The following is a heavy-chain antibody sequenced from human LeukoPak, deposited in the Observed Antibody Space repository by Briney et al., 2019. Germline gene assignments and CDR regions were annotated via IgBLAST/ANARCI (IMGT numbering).Heavy chain of an antibody. D-gene: IGHD3-16*02. Sequence: SETLSLTCTVSGGSIGTYYWSWVRQSPGTGLEWIGYIYVTGTRYNPYLQSRVTISVDRSRKQFFLKMTSVTAADTAVYYCARNIGGGIEDMDVWGRGPKVTVSS. CDR3: ARNIGGGIEDMDV. J-gene: IGHJ6*03. CDR1: GGSIGTYY. V-gene: IGHV4-4*09. CDR2: IYVTGT.